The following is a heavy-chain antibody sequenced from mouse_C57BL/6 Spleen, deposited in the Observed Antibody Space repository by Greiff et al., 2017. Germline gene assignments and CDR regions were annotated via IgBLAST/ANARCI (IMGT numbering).Heavy chain of an antibody. CDR1: GYTFTDYN. V-gene: IGHV1-22*01. CDR3: ARSADGPLWFAY. J-gene: IGHJ3*01. D-gene: IGHD2-3*01. CDR2: INPNNGGT. Sequence: VQLQQPGPELVKPGASVKMSCKASGYTFTDYNMHWVKQSHGKSLEWIGYINPNNGGTSYNQKFKGKATLTVNKSSSTAYMELRSLTSEDSAVYYCARSADGPLWFAYWGQGTLVTVSA.